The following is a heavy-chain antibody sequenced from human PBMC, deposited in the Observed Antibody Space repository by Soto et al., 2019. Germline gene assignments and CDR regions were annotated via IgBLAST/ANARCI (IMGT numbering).Heavy chain of an antibody. CDR2: INHSGST. CDR1: GGSISSYY. J-gene: IGHJ4*02. D-gene: IGHD5-12*01. Sequence: ASETLSLTCTVSGGSISSYYWSWIRQPPGKGLEWIGEINHSGSTNYNPSLKSRVTISVDTSKNQFSLKLSSVTAADTAVYYCARGRWDSGYDFGGYDTTTKIFDYWGQGTLVTVSS. V-gene: IGHV4-34*01. CDR3: ARGRWDSGYDFGGYDTTTKIFDY.